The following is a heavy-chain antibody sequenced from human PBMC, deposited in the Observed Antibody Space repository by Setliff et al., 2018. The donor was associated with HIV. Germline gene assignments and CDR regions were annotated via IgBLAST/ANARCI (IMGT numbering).Heavy chain of an antibody. CDR2: IYTTGST. J-gene: IGHJ2*01. Sequence: TLSLTCTVSGGSTSSGSYYWTWIRQPAGKGLEWIGHIYTTGSTNYNPSLKSQVTIAIGASKKQFSLRLNSVTAADTAVYFCARGGVNYSSDWRPARYWYFDLWGRGTLVTVSS. D-gene: IGHD6-19*01. V-gene: IGHV4-61*09. CDR3: ARGGVNYSSDWRPARYWYFDL. CDR1: GGSTSSGSYY.